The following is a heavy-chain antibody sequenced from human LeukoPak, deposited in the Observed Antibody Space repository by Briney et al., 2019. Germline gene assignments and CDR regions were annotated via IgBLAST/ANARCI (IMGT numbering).Heavy chain of an antibody. CDR1: GYTFTSYG. CDR2: ISAYKGNT. J-gene: IGHJ4*02. V-gene: IGHV1-18*01. Sequence: ASVKVSCKASGYTFTSYGISWVRQAPGQGLEWMGWISAYKGNTNYAQKLQGRVTMTTDTSTSTAYMELRSLRSDDTAVYYCARGYSSSWYGDYFDYWGQGTLVTVSS. CDR3: ARGYSSSWYGDYFDY. D-gene: IGHD6-13*01.